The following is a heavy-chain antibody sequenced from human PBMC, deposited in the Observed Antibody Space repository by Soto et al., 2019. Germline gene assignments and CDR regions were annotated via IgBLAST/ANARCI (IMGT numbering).Heavy chain of an antibody. D-gene: IGHD4-17*01. CDR2: TTGSGANK. Sequence: EVNLLESGGGLVQPGASLRISCVGSGFTFKNYGMTWVRQAPGKGLEWVSGTTGSGANKHYADSVRGRFTISRDNSKKTLYLEMKSLRVEDTAVYYCAKDGNFGEDGPAEYFEHWGQGTLVTVSS. J-gene: IGHJ1*01. CDR1: GFTFKNYG. CDR3: AKDGNFGEDGPAEYFEH. V-gene: IGHV3-23*01.